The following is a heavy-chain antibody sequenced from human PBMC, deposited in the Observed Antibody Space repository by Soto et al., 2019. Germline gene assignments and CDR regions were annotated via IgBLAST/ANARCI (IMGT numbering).Heavy chain of an antibody. J-gene: IGHJ4*02. CDR2: VNPIVSMS. V-gene: IGHV1-69*02. CDR1: GDTFNFCS. Sequence: QVQLVQSGAEVKRPGSSVKVYCKASGDTFNFCSINWVRQTPGLGLEWMGRVNPIVSMSNYAQKFQGRVTMTADKSTSTAYMELSSLRSEDTAIYYCASSYGSGYRAFDYWGQGALVTVSS. D-gene: IGHD3-10*01. CDR3: ASSYGSGYRAFDY.